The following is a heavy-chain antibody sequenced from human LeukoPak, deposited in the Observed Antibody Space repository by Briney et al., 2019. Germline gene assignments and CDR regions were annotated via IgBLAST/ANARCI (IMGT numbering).Heavy chain of an antibody. Sequence: PSETLSLTCTVSGGSISSYYWGWIRQPPGKGLEWIGNIYNSGSTYYNPSLMSRVTISVDTSKNQFSLNLSSVTAADTAVYYCARRAGRKDFDYWGQGTLVTVSS. V-gene: IGHV4-39*01. CDR3: ARRAGRKDFDY. J-gene: IGHJ4*02. D-gene: IGHD1-14*01. CDR2: IYNSGST. CDR1: GGSISSYY.